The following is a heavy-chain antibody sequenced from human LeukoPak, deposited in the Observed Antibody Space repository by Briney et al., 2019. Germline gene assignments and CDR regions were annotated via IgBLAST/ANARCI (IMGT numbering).Heavy chain of an antibody. V-gene: IGHV3-30*04. D-gene: IGHD6-13*01. CDR3: ARRWPFDY. CDR1: GFSFSVYA. Sequence: AGGSLRLSCAASGFSFSVYAMHWVRQAPGKGLEWVALISYDESTRYYADSVKGRFTISRDNSKNTLYLQMNSLRVEDTAVYYCARRWPFDYWGQGTLVTVSS. J-gene: IGHJ4*02. CDR2: ISYDESTR.